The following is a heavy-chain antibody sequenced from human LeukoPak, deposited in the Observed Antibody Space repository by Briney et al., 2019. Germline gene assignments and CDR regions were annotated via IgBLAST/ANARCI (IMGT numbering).Heavy chain of an antibody. J-gene: IGHJ6*02. D-gene: IGHD3-10*01. CDR3: AKDYSNPYIMDV. CDR2: ISGSGGNT. V-gene: IGHV3-23*01. Sequence: GGSLRLSCAASGFSFSSYAMTWVRQAPGKGLEWVSVISGSGGNTYYADSVKGRFTISRDNSNNTLFLQLNSLRAEDTAVYYCAKDYSNPYIMDVWGQGTTVTVSS. CDR1: GFSFSSYA.